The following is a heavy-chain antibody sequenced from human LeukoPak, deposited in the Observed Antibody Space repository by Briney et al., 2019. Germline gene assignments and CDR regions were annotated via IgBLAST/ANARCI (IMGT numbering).Heavy chain of an antibody. D-gene: IGHD5-12*01. CDR1: GGSISSSSYY. Sequence: SETLSLTCTVSGGSISSSSYYWGWVRQPPGKGLEWIGNIYYSGSTYYNPSLKSRVTISVDTSKNQFSLKLTSVTAADTAVYYCARLSGYGLHYYYYMDVWGKGTTVTVSS. CDR2: IYYSGST. J-gene: IGHJ6*03. V-gene: IGHV4-39*07. CDR3: ARLSGYGLHYYYYMDV.